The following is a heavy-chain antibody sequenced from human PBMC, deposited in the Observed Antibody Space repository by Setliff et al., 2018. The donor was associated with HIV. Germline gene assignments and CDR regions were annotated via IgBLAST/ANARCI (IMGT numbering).Heavy chain of an antibody. V-gene: IGHV1-46*01. CDR2: INPSGGST. D-gene: IGHD6-19*01. CDR1: GYTSTSYY. J-gene: IGHJ1*01. Sequence: ASVKVSCKASGYTSTSYYMHWVRQAPGQGLEWMGIINPSGGSTSYAQKFQGRVTMTRDTSTSTVYMELSSLRSEDTAVYYCARNTKAGTAIGYFQHWGQGTLVTVSS. CDR3: ARNTKAGTAIGYFQH.